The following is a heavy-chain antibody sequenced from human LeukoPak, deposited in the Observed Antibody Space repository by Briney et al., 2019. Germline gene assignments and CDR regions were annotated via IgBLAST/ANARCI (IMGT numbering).Heavy chain of an antibody. CDR3: ATTPLVLGIAAAGASNFDY. CDR2: FDPEDGET. D-gene: IGHD6-13*01. Sequence: ASVKVSCKASGYTFTGYYMHWVRQAPGKGLEWMGGFDPEDGETIYAQKFQGRVTMTEDTSTDTAYMELSSLRSEDTAVYYCATTPLVLGIAAAGASNFDYWGQGTLVTVSS. J-gene: IGHJ4*02. CDR1: GYTFTGYY. V-gene: IGHV1-24*01.